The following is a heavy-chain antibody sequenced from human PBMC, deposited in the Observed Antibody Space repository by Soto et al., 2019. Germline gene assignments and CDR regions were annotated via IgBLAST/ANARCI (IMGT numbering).Heavy chain of an antibody. V-gene: IGHV3-30-3*01. CDR1: GFTFSSYA. CDR2: ISYDGSNK. D-gene: IGHD2-2*01. Sequence: QVQLVESGGGVVQPGRSLRLSCAASGFTFSSYAMHWVRQAPGKGLEWVAVISYDGSNKYYADSVKGRFTISRDNSKNTLYLQMNSLRAEDTAVYYCARFYNYCSSTSCYDYSYYGMDVWGQGTTVTVSS. J-gene: IGHJ6*02. CDR3: ARFYNYCSSTSCYDYSYYGMDV.